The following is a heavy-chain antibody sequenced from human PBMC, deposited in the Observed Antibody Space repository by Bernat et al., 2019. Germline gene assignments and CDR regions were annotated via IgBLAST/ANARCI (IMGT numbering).Heavy chain of an antibody. J-gene: IGHJ4*02. V-gene: IGHV3-23*04. CDR1: GFPFIDYA. Sequence: DVQLVESGGGLVQPGGSLRLSCAASGFPFIDYAMTWVRQPPGKGLEWVSGVRGYGGQAAYAGSVKGRFTVYRDNSKNTLSVQMKGLTAEDTDIYYCAKARGSGSSYYNFDNWGQGVLVTVSS. D-gene: IGHD3-10*01. CDR2: VRGYGGQA. CDR3: AKARGSGSSYYNFDN.